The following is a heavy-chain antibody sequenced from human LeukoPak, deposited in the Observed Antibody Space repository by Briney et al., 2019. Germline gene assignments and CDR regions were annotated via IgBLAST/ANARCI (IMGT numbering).Heavy chain of an antibody. J-gene: IGHJ6*02. D-gene: IGHD2-8*01. CDR3: ARGVYSSLYYYYGMDV. Sequence: SETLSLTCTVSGGSISSYYWSWIRQPPGKGLEWIGYIYYSGSTNYNPSLKSRVTISVDTSKNQFSLKLSSVTAADTAVYHCARGVYSSLYYYYGMDVWGQGTTVTVSS. V-gene: IGHV4-59*01. CDR2: IYYSGST. CDR1: GGSISSYY.